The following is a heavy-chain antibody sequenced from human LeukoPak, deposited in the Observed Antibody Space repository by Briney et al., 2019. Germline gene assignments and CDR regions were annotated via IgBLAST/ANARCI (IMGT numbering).Heavy chain of an antibody. D-gene: IGHD3-3*01. J-gene: IGHJ6*02. CDR3: ARVNRSIFENPSTRYYYYYGMDV. CDR2: FDPEDGET. V-gene: IGHV1-24*01. CDR1: GYTLTELS. Sequence: ASVTVSCTVSGYTLTELSMHWVRQAPGKGLEWMGGFDPEDGETIYAQKFQGRVTMTEDTSTDTAYMGLSSLRSEDTAVYYCARVNRSIFENPSTRYYYYYGMDVWGQGTTVTVSS.